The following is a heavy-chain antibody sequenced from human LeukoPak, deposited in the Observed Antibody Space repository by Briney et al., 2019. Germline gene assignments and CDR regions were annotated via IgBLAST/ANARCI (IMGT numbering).Heavy chain of an antibody. CDR1: GGSFSGYY. Sequence: SSETMSLTCAVYGGSFSGYYWSWIRQPPGKGLEWVGEINHSGSTNYNPYFKSRVTISVDTSKNQFSLKLSSVTAADTAVYYCARAGGYYDFWSGYYTGAYFDYWGQGTLVTVSS. J-gene: IGHJ4*02. CDR3: ARAGGYYDFWSGYYTGAYFDY. CDR2: INHSGST. D-gene: IGHD3-3*01. V-gene: IGHV4-34*01.